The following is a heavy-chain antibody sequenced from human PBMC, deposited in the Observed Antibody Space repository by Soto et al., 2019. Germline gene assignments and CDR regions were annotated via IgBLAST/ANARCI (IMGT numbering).Heavy chain of an antibody. CDR1: GYTFTSYG. CDR2: INGYNGNT. CDR3: ARMGDVPHYYYGMDV. D-gene: IGHD3-16*01. Sequence: QVQLVQSGAEVKKPGASVKVSCKASGYTFTSYGISWVRQAPGQGLEWMGWINGYNGNTNHAQKLQGRVTMSTDTTTSTAYMELRSLRSDDSAVYYWARMGDVPHYYYGMDVWGQGTTVTVSS. V-gene: IGHV1-18*01. J-gene: IGHJ6*02.